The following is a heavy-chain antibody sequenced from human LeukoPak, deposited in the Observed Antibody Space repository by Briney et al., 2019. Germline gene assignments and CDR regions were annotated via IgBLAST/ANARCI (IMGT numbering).Heavy chain of an antibody. CDR3: ARERARPFSITSFSWFDP. J-gene: IGHJ5*02. CDR2: IYYSGST. CDR1: GGSISSYS. D-gene: IGHD2-2*01. V-gene: IGHV4-59*01. Sequence: SETLSLTCTVSGGSISSYSWSWIRQPPGKRLEWIGYIYYSGSTNYNPSLKSRVTISVDTSKNQFSLRLTSVTAADTAVYYCARERARPFSITSFSWFDPWGQGTLVTVSS.